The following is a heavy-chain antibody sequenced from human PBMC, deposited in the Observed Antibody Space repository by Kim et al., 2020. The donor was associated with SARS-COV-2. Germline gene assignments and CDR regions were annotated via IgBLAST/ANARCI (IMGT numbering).Heavy chain of an antibody. CDR1: GGSISSYY. V-gene: IGHV4-59*13. Sequence: SETLSLTCTVSGGSISSYYWSWIRQPPGKGLEWIGYIYYSGSTNYNPSLKSRVTISVDTSKNQFSLKLSSVTAADTAVYYCARGGYSYGALDAFDIWGQGTMVTVSS. CDR3: ARGGYSYGALDAFDI. D-gene: IGHD5-18*01. J-gene: IGHJ3*02. CDR2: IYYSGST.